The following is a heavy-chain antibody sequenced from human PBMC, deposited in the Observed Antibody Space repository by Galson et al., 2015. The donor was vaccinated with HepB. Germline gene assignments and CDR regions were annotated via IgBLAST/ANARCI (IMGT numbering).Heavy chain of an antibody. V-gene: IGHV1-46*01. CDR3: ARAIQYCTTTTCPLDY. J-gene: IGHJ4*02. D-gene: IGHD2-2*01. Sequence: SVKVSCKASVYTFTTYYLHWVRQAPGQGLGWMGMINPGGVSTSYAQKFQGRVTMTRDTSTSTVYMKLSSLRSEDTAVYYCARAIQYCTTTTCPLDYWGQGTLVTVSS. CDR2: INPGGVST. CDR1: VYTFTTYY.